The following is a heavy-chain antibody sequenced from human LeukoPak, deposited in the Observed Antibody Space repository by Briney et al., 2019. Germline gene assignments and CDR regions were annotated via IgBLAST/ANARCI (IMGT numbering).Heavy chain of an antibody. CDR2: IRYDGSNK. Sequence: RGSLRLSCAASGFTFSSYGTHWVRQAPGKGLEWVAFIRYDGSNKYYADSVKGRFTISRDNSKNTLYLQMNSLRVEDTAVYDCAKEVGYYDSSGYHYFLDYWGQGTLVTVSS. CDR3: AKEVGYYDSSGYHYFLDY. J-gene: IGHJ4*02. CDR1: GFTFSSYG. V-gene: IGHV3-30*02. D-gene: IGHD3-22*01.